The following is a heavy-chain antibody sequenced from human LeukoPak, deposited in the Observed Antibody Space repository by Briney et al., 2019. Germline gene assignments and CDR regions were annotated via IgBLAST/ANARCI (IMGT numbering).Heavy chain of an antibody. V-gene: IGHV4-34*01. CDR1: GGSFSGYY. J-gene: IGHJ6*02. CDR2: INHSGST. D-gene: IGHD4-23*01. CDR3: ARYYDGNFFYYYGMDV. Sequence: SETLSLTCAVYGGSFSGYYWSWIRQPPGKGLEWIGEINHSGSTNYNPSLKSRVTISVDTSKNQFSLKLSSVTAADTAVYYCARYYDGNFFYYYGMDVWGQGTTVTVSS.